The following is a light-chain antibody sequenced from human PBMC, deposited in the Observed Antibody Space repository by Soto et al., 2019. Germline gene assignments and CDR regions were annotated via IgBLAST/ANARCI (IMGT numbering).Light chain of an antibody. V-gene: IGKV1-5*01. CDR3: QHYNSYSEA. Sequence: DIQMTQSPFTLSASVGDRVTITCRASQSISSWLAWYQQKPGKAPKLLIYGASSLQSGVPSRFSGSGSGTEFTLTISSLQPDDFATYYCQHYNSYSEAFGQGTKVDIK. CDR2: GAS. CDR1: QSISSW. J-gene: IGKJ1*01.